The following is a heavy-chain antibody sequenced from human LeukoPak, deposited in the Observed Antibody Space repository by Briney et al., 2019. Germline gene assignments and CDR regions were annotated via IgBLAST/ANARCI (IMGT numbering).Heavy chain of an antibody. CDR3: AHRHNLGVTGPVITFDS. V-gene: IGHV2-5*02. D-gene: IGHD2-21*02. Sequence: SGPTLVNPTQTLTLTCTFSGFSLSTHGMGVGWIRQPPGKALEWLALIFLDDDERYSPSLKSRLTITKDTFKNQVVLTMTNMDPVDTATYYCAHRHNLGVTGPVITFDSWGQGTLVTVSS. CDR2: IFLDDDE. CDR1: GFSLSTHGMG. J-gene: IGHJ5*01.